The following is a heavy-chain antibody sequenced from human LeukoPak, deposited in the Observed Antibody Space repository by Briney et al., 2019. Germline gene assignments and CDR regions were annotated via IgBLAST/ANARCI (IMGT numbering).Heavy chain of an antibody. D-gene: IGHD4-17*01. J-gene: IGHJ5*02. CDR3: ARDPLYGDYAGWFDP. V-gene: IGHV4-61*02. CDR2: IYTSGST. Sequence: SETLSLTCTVSGGSISSGSYYWRWIRQPAGKGLEWIGRIYTSGSTNYNPSLKSRVTISVDTSKNQFSLKLSSVTAADTAVYYCARDPLYGDYAGWFDPWGQGTLVTVSS. CDR1: GGSISSGSYY.